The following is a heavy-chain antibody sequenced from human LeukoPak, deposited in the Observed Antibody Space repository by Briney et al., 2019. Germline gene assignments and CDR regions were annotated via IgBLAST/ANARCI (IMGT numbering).Heavy chain of an antibody. V-gene: IGHV3-23*01. CDR2: ISGSGGST. CDR1: GFTFSSYA. Sequence: GGSLRLSCAAPGFTFSSYAMSWVRQAPGKGLEWVSAISGSGGSTYYADSVKGRFTISRDNSKNTLYLQMNSLRAEDTAVYYCAKDVHYYYYMDVWGKGTTVTFSS. CDR3: AKDVHYYYYMDV. J-gene: IGHJ6*03.